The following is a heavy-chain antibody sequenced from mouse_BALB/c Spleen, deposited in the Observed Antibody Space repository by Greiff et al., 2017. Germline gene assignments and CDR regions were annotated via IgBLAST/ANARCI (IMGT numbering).Heavy chain of an antibody. Sequence: EVNVVESGGGLVKPGGSLKLSCAASGFTFSSYAMSWVRQSPEKRLEWVAEISSGGSYTYYPDTVTGRFTISRDNAKNTLYLEMSSLRSEDTAMYYCARGGGNFDVWGAGTTVTVSS. J-gene: IGHJ1*01. CDR3: ARGGGNFDV. CDR1: GFTFSSYA. V-gene: IGHV5-9-4*01. CDR2: ISSGGSYT.